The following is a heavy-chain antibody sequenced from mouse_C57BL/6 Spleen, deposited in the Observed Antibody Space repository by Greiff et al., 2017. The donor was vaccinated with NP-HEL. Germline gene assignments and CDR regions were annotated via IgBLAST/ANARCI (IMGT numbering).Heavy chain of an antibody. D-gene: IGHD2-4*01. CDR1: GYTFTSYD. CDR3: ARGRNYDYDGAWFAY. Sequence: VQGVESGPELVKPGASVKSSCKASGYTFTSYDINWVKPRPGQGLAWIGWIYPSDGSTTYNEKFKGTATLTVDTSSSTAYMELHSLTSEDSAVYVCARGRNYDYDGAWFAYWGQGTLVTVSA. CDR2: IYPSDGST. V-gene: IGHV1-85*01. J-gene: IGHJ3*01.